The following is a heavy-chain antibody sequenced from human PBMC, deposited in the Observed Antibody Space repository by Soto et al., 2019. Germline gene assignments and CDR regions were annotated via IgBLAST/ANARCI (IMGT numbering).Heavy chain of an antibody. D-gene: IGHD2-8*01. Sequence: PGGSLRLSCAASGFTFSSYSMNWVRQAPGKGLEWVSSISSSSSYIYYADSVKGRFTISRDNAKNSLYLQMNSLRAEDTAVYYCTRSCRMCNAFDIWGQGTMVTVSS. V-gene: IGHV3-21*01. CDR3: TRSCRMCNAFDI. CDR1: GFTFSSYS. J-gene: IGHJ3*02. CDR2: ISSSSSYI.